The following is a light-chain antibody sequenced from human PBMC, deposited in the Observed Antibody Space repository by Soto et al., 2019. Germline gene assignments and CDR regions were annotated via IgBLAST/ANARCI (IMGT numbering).Light chain of an antibody. J-gene: IGKJ4*01. CDR1: QSISSW. CDR2: DAS. CDR3: QQYNSYPLT. V-gene: IGKV1-5*01. Sequence: DIQMTQSPSTLSASVGDRVSITCWASQSISSWLAWFQQKPGKAPKLLIYDASNLESWVPSRFSGSESGTEFTLTISSLQPDDFATYYCQQYNSYPLTFGGGTRVEFK.